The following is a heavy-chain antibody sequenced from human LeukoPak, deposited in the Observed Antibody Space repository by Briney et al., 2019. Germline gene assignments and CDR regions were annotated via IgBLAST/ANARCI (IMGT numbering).Heavy chain of an antibody. CDR1: GFTFSSYA. D-gene: IGHD3-22*01. Sequence: GGSLRLSCAASGFTFSSYAMSWVRQAPGKGLEWVSAISGSGGSTYYADSVKGRFTISRDNSKNTLYLQMNSLRAEDTAVYFCAKRYYQDSSGYLGSIDYWGQGTLVTVSS. V-gene: IGHV3-23*01. CDR2: ISGSGGST. J-gene: IGHJ4*02. CDR3: AKRYYQDSSGYLGSIDY.